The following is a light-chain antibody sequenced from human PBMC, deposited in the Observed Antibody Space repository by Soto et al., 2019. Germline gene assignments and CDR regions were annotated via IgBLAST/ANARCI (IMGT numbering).Light chain of an antibody. J-gene: IGKJ2*01. CDR2: KAS. Sequence: DIQMTQSPSTLSASVGDRVTTTCRASQSISSWLAWYQQKPGKAPKLLIYKASSLESGVPSRFSGSGSGTEFTLTISSLQPDDFATYYCQQYNSYNTFGQGTKVDIK. V-gene: IGKV1-5*03. CDR3: QQYNSYNT. CDR1: QSISSW.